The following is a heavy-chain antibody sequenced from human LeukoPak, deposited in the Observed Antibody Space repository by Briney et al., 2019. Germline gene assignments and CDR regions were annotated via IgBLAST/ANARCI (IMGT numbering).Heavy chain of an antibody. D-gene: IGHD4-23*01. CDR1: GGSISNTNW. J-gene: IGHJ2*01. CDR2: IYYSGST. Sequence: TSETLSLTCGVSGGSISNTNWWSWVRQPPGQGLEWIGSIYYSGSTYYNPSLKSRVTISVDTSKNQFSLKLSSVSAADTAVYYCARRKHPNYGGPGSFDLWGRGTLVTVSS. V-gene: IGHV4-39*01. CDR3: ARRKHPNYGGPGSFDL.